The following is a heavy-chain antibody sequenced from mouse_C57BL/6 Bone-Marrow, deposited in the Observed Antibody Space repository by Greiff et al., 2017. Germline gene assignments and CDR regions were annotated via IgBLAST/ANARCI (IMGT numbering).Heavy chain of an antibody. Sequence: QVQLQQPGTELVKPGASVKLSCKASGYTFTSYWMHWVKQRPGHGLEWIGNINPSNGGTNYNEKFKSKATLTVDKSSSTAYMQLSSLTSEDSAVYYCARVYYGYDGPAWFAYWGQGTLVTVSA. CDR1: GYTFTSYW. J-gene: IGHJ3*01. V-gene: IGHV1-53*01. D-gene: IGHD2-2*01. CDR2: INPSNGGT. CDR3: ARVYYGYDGPAWFAY.